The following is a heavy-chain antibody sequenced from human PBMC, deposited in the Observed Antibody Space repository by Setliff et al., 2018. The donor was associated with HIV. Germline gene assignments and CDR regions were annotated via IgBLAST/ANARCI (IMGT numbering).Heavy chain of an antibody. V-gene: IGHV1-2*02. CDR3: AKDKTEGAMGH. D-gene: IGHD1-26*01. Sequence: ASVKVSCKASGYSFSGYYMHWVRQAPGQGLEWMGWINPNNGGTSYAQKFQGRVTMTRDTSISTAYMELSRLRSDDTAVYYCAKDKTEGAMGHWGQGTLVTVSS. CDR2: INPNNGGT. J-gene: IGHJ4*02. CDR1: GYSFSGYY.